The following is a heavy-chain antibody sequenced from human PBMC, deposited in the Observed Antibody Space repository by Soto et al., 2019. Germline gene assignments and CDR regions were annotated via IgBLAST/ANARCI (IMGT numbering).Heavy chain of an antibody. CDR1: GYTFIGHY. CDR3: ARDLCPLGSGSQCPTFGMDL. J-gene: IGHJ6*02. D-gene: IGHD3-10*01. V-gene: IGHV1-2*02. Sequence: GASVKVSWKASGYTFIGHYMLWVRQVSGRRLEFLGWLKPDNGGTYYAPKFQGRVTFTRDTSKTTAYMEMSGLQSDDTAVYFCARDLCPLGSGSQCPTFGMDLWGQGTTVTVSS. CDR2: LKPDNGGT.